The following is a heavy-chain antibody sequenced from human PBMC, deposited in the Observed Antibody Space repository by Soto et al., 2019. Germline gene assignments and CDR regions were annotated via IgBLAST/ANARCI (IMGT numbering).Heavy chain of an antibody. CDR2: IVPMLGTP. D-gene: IGHD1-26*01. CDR3: ARKRTYSSSLSHYAGIDV. Sequence: QVQLVQSGAEVKEPGSSVRVSCKASGGTFDNFIMNWVRQTPGRGLEWMGGIVPMLGTPTYAEKFKGRVTISATGSTSTMYMEVTSLRSADTAMDYCARKRTYSSSLSHYAGIDVWGQGTTATASS. J-gene: IGHJ6*02. V-gene: IGHV1-69*01. CDR1: GGTFDNFI.